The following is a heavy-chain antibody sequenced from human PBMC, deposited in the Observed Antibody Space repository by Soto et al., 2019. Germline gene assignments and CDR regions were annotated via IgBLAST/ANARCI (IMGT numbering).Heavy chain of an antibody. V-gene: IGHV3-23*01. Sequence: GGSLRLSCAASGLTFSGYGMSWVRQAPGTGLEWVSAISGSGSTTYYADSVKGRFTISRDDSKNILFLQMDSLRAEDTAVSYCVTRSRGRQSSPPVLDYWGQGTLVTVSS. CDR3: VTRSRGRQSSPPVLDY. J-gene: IGHJ4*02. CDR2: ISGSGSTT. D-gene: IGHD4-4*01. CDR1: GLTFSGYG.